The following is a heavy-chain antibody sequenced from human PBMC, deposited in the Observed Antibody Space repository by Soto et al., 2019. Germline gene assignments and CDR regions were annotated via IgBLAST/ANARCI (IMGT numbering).Heavy chain of an antibody. CDR2: ISYDGSNK. J-gene: IGHJ4*02. V-gene: IGHV3-30-3*01. D-gene: IGHD3-3*01. CDR3: ARESHYYDFYD. Sequence: QPGGSLRLSCAASGFTFSTYAMHWVRQAPGKGLEWVAVISYDGSNKYYADSVKGRFTISRDNSKNTLYLQMNSLSAEDTAMYYCARESHYYDFYDWGQGTLVTVSS. CDR1: GFTFSTYA.